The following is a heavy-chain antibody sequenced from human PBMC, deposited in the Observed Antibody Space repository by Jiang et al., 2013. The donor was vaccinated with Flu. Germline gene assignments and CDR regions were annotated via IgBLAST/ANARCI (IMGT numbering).Heavy chain of an antibody. V-gene: IGHV1-18*04. CDR3: ARDQNEQWLGAYYYYGMDV. CDR1: LHFTSYG. J-gene: IGHJ6*02. D-gene: IGHD6-19*01. CDR2: ISAYNGNT. Sequence: PGAVSEGLLQGFWLHFTSYGISWVRQAPEQGLEWMGWISAYNGNTNYAQKLQGRVTMTTDTSTSTAYMEPRSLRSDDTAVYYCARDQNEQWLGAYYYYGMDVWGQGTTVTVSS.